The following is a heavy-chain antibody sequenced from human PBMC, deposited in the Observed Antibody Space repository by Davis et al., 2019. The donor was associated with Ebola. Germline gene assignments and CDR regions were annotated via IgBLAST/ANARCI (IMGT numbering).Heavy chain of an antibody. J-gene: IGHJ6*02. CDR3: AKSAFVWPYYYGMDV. Sequence: GVLKISCAASGFTFSSYAMSWVRQAPGKGLEWVSAISGSGGSTYYADSVKGRFTISRDNSKNTLYLQMNSLRAEDTAVYYCAKSAFVWPYYYGMDVWGQGTTVTVSS. CDR1: GFTFSSYA. D-gene: IGHD3-16*01. V-gene: IGHV3-23*01. CDR2: ISGSGGST.